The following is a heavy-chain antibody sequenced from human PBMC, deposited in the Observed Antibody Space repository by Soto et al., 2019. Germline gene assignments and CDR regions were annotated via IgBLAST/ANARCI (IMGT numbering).Heavy chain of an antibody. Sequence: QVQLVQSGAEVKKPGASVKVSCKGSGYTFISYGINWVRQAPGQGLEWMGWISAYNGNTNYAQKLQGTVTMTTDTSTSTDYRELRSLRSDDTAVYYWERTNREVRGELSWGMDVWGQGTTVTVSS. CDR2: ISAYNGNT. J-gene: IGHJ6*02. CDR1: GYTFISYG. V-gene: IGHV1-18*01. CDR3: ERTNREVRGELSWGMDV. D-gene: IGHD3-10*01.